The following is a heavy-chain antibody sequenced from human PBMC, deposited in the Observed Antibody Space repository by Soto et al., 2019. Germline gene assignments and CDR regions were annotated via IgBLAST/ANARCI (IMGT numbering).Heavy chain of an antibody. CDR2: ISYDGSNK. J-gene: IGHJ3*02. CDR3: AKGLKWHSSGPMGNDAFDI. V-gene: IGHV3-30*18. D-gene: IGHD6-19*01. CDR1: GFTFSSYG. Sequence: QVQLVESGGGVVQPGRSLRLSCAASGFTFSSYGMHWVRQAPGKGLEWVAVISYDGSNKYYADSVKGRFTISRDNSKNTLYLKMNSLRAEDTAVYYCAKGLKWHSSGPMGNDAFDIWGQGTMVTVSS.